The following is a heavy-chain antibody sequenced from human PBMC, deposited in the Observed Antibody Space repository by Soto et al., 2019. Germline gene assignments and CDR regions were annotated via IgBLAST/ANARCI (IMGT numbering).Heavy chain of an antibody. Sequence: SQTLSLTCAISGDSVSSNSAAWNWIRQPPSRGLEWLGRTYYRSKWYNDYAVSVKSRITINPDTSKNQFSLQLNSVTPEDTAVYYCAREEGSSSYYYYYYMDVWGKGTTVTVSS. CDR2: TYYRSKWYN. J-gene: IGHJ6*03. CDR3: AREEGSSSYYYYYYMDV. V-gene: IGHV6-1*01. D-gene: IGHD6-6*01. CDR1: GDSVSSNSAA.